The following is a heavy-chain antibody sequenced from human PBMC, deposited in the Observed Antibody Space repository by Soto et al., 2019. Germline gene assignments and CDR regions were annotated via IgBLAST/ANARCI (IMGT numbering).Heavy chain of an antibody. CDR2: IYPGDSDT. CDR1: GYSFSTSW. D-gene: IGHD7-27*01. Sequence: PGESLKISCQASGYSFSTSWIGWVRQMPGEGLEWMGMIYPGDSDTKYSPSFQGRVTISVEKSIRTAYLQWSSLKTSDTAIYYCATLGVGIPAADWGQGTLVTVSS. CDR3: ATLGVGIPAAD. V-gene: IGHV5-51*01. J-gene: IGHJ4*02.